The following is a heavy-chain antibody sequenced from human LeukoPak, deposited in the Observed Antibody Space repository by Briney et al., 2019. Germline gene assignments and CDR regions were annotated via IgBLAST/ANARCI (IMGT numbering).Heavy chain of an antibody. V-gene: IGHV3-15*01. CDR3: RWEKSPYYGLDV. D-gene: IGHD1-26*01. Sequence: GGSLRLSCAASGFAFNDAWMSWVRQAPGKGLEWVGRIKSKGSGGTSECAAPVKGRFTISRDDSKNTLYLQMNSSTTEDTAVYYCRWEKSPYYGLDVWGQGTTVTVS. J-gene: IGHJ6*02. CDR1: GFAFNDAW. CDR2: IKSKGSGGTS.